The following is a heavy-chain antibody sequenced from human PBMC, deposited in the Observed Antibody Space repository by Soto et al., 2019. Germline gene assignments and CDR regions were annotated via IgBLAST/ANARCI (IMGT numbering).Heavy chain of an antibody. CDR2: IYYSGST. CDR3: ARLSYGGIKYYYYYYGMDV. CDR1: GGSISSYY. D-gene: IGHD4-17*01. J-gene: IGHJ6*02. Sequence: SETLSLTCTVSGGSISSYYWSWIRQPPGKGLEWIGYIYYSGSTNHNPSLKSRVTISVDTSKNQFSLKLSSVTAADTAVYYCARLSYGGIKYYYYYYGMDVWGQGTTVTVSS. V-gene: IGHV4-59*01.